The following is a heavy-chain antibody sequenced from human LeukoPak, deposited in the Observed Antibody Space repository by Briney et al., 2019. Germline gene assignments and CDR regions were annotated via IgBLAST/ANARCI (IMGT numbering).Heavy chain of an antibody. V-gene: IGHV4-4*07. J-gene: IGHJ5*02. CDR1: GGSISSYY. CDR3: ARDYYDILTVGWFDP. Sequence: TSETLSLTCTVSGGSISSYYWSWIRQPAGKGLEWIGRIYTSGSTNYNPSLKSRVTMSVDTSKNQFSLKLSSVTAADTAVYYCARDYYDILTVGWFDPWGQGTLVTVSS. CDR2: IYTSGST. D-gene: IGHD3-9*01.